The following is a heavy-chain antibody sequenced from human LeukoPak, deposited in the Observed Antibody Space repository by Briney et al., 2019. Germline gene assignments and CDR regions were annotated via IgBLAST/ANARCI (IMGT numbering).Heavy chain of an antibody. V-gene: IGHV3-48*03. CDR1: GFTFSSYE. D-gene: IGHD4-17*01. CDR2: ISSSGATI. Sequence: GGSLRLSCAASGFTFSSYEMNWIRQAPGKGLEWVSYISSSGATIYYADSVKGRFTISRDNAKNSLYLQMTSLRAEDTAVYYCAMVLNGDYYRLDYWGQGTLVTVSS. J-gene: IGHJ4*02. CDR3: AMVLNGDYYRLDY.